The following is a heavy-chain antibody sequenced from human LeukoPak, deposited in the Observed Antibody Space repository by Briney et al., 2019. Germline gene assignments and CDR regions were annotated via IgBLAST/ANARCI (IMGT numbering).Heavy chain of an antibody. Sequence: SGGSLRLSCAASGFVFSNYGMHWVRQAPGKGLEWVAFIRYDKSNKFYADSVKGRFTISRDNSENILFLQMNSLRAEDTAVYYCATMQWLEGVDWFDPWGQGTLVTVSS. CDR1: GFVFSNYG. V-gene: IGHV3-30*02. CDR3: ATMQWLEGVDWFDP. D-gene: IGHD6-19*01. CDR2: IRYDKSNK. J-gene: IGHJ5*02.